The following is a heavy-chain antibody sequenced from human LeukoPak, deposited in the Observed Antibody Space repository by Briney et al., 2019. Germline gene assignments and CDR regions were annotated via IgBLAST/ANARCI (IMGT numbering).Heavy chain of an antibody. Sequence: ASVKVSCKASGGTFSSYAISWVRQAPGQGLEWTGGIIPIFGTANYAQKFQGRVTMTEDTSTDTAYMELSSLRSEDTAVYYCATDPRERYDYWGQGTLVTVSS. D-gene: IGHD1-26*01. V-gene: IGHV1-69*06. CDR3: ATDPRERYDY. J-gene: IGHJ4*02. CDR2: IIPIFGTA. CDR1: GGTFSSYA.